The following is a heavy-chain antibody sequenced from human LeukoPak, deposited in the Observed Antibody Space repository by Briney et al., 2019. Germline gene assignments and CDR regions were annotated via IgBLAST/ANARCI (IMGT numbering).Heavy chain of an antibody. CDR2: ISSSSSYI. CDR1: GFTVSSNY. V-gene: IGHV3-21*01. Sequence: PGGSLRLSCAASGFTVSSNYMSWVRQAPGKGLEWVSSISSSSSYIYYADSVKGRFTISRDNAKNSLYLQMNSLRAEDTAVYYCARVSTRAASPGYYYGMDVWGQGITVTVSS. D-gene: IGHD2/OR15-2a*01. CDR3: ARVSTRAASPGYYYGMDV. J-gene: IGHJ6*02.